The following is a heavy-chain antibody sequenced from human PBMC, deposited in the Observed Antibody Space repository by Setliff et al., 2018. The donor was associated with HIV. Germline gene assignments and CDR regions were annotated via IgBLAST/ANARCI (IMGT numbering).Heavy chain of an antibody. Sequence: SETLSLTCTVSSDSIRFYYWTWIRQPPGKGLEWIGNVYYTGSTNYNPSLKSRITISIDTSKSQFSLKLTSVAAADTAVYYCTRTNPLAAPPFDFWGQGTLVTVSS. CDR1: SDSIRFYY. V-gene: IGHV4-59*01. CDR2: VYYTGST. D-gene: IGHD6-13*01. CDR3: TRTNPLAAPPFDF. J-gene: IGHJ4*02.